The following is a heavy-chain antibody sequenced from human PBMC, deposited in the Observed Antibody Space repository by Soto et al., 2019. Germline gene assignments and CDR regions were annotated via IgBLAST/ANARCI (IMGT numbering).Heavy chain of an antibody. Sequence: GGSLRLSCAASGFTFDDYAMHWVRQAPGKGIEWVSGISWNSGSIGYADSVKGRFSISRDNAKNSLYLQMNSLRAEDTALYYCAKDYCSGGSCYGANWFDPWGQGTLVTVSS. CDR1: GFTFDDYA. V-gene: IGHV3-9*01. CDR3: AKDYCSGGSCYGANWFDP. J-gene: IGHJ5*02. D-gene: IGHD2-15*01. CDR2: ISWNSGSI.